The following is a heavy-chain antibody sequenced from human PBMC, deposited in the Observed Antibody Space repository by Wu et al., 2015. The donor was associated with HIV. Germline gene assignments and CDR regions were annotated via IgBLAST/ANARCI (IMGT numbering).Heavy chain of an antibody. CDR2: ISGNNGNT. D-gene: IGHD2-15*01. CDR1: GYTFSTYG. J-gene: IGHJ6*03. CDR3: ARCRGSVGRRYYYYMDV. Sequence: QVQLVQSGTEVKRPGASVKVSCKTSGYTFSTYGISWVRQAPGQGLEWMGWISGNNGNTNYTRKFQDRVTMTTDTSASTAYMELRSLRPDDTAVYYCARCRGSVGRRYYYYMDVWGKGTTVTVSS. V-gene: IGHV1-18*01.